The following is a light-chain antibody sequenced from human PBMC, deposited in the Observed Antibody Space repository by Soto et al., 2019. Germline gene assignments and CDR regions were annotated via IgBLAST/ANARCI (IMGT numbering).Light chain of an antibody. CDR3: QQHDILPIT. Sequence: EIVRTQSPATLSLARVERATLSCRASQSVSSNLAWYQQKPGQAPRLLISGASRRATGIPDRFSGAGSGTDFTLTISRLEPEDFALYYCQQHDILPITFGQGTRLEIK. V-gene: IGKV3-20*01. CDR1: QSVSSN. J-gene: IGKJ5*01. CDR2: GAS.